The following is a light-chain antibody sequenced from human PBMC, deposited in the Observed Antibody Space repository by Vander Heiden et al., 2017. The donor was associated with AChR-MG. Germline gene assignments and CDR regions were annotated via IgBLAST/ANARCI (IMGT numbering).Light chain of an antibody. Sequence: EIVMTQSPATLSVSPGERATLSCRASQSVSSNLAWYQQKPGQAPRLLIYGASTRATGIPVRFSGSGSGTEFTLTISSLQSEDFVVYYCQQYNNWPTFGQGTKVEI. CDR1: QSVSSN. V-gene: IGKV3-15*01. J-gene: IGKJ1*01. CDR2: GAS. CDR3: QQYNNWPT.